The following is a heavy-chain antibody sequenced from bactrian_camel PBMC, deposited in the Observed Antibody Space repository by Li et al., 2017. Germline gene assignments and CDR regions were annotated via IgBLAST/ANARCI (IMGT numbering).Heavy chain of an antibody. D-gene: IGHD2*01. CDR3: AVHSGYCYGGGPEGRQAGFAY. CDR2: IHPEGDPF. V-gene: IGHV3S28*01. Sequence: QLVESGGALVQPGGSLRVSCAASGLTFSKYYMAWVRQAPGRGLEWVSEIHPEGDPFWYADSVKGRFTISRDNAKSTLYLQMNSLKPEDTAMYYCAVHSGYCYGGGPEGRQAGFAYWGQGTQVTVS. CDR1: GLTFSKYY. J-gene: IGHJ6*01.